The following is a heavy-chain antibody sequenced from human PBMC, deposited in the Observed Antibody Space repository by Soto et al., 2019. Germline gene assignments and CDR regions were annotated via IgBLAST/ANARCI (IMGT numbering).Heavy chain of an antibody. CDR2: IYPGDSDT. J-gene: IGHJ6*02. CDR1: GYSFTSYW. D-gene: IGHD3-3*01. V-gene: IGHV5-51*01. Sequence: GESLKISCKGSGYSFTSYWIGWVRQMPGKGLEWMGIIYPGDSDTRYSSSFQGQVTISADKSISTAYLQWSSLKASDTAMYYCARGPGSPYYDFWSGYPTDYYYYGMDVWGQGTTVTVSS. CDR3: ARGPGSPYYDFWSGYPTDYYYYGMDV.